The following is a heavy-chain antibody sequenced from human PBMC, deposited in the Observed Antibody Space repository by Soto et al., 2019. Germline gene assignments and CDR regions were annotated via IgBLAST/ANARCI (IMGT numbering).Heavy chain of an antibody. Sequence: SETLSLTCTVSGGSISSYYWIWIRQPPGKGLEWIGYIYYSGSTNYNPSLKSRVTISVDTSKNQFSLKLSSVTAADTAVYYCASGRGYSYGSFDYWGQGTLVTVSS. D-gene: IGHD5-18*01. CDR3: ASGRGYSYGSFDY. J-gene: IGHJ4*02. CDR1: GGSISSYY. CDR2: IYYSGST. V-gene: IGHV4-59*01.